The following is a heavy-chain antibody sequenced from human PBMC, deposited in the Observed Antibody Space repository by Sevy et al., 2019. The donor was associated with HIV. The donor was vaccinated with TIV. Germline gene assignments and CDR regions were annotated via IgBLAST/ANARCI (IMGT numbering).Heavy chain of an antibody. Sequence: GGSLRLSCAASGFTFSTYWMTWVRQAPGKGLEWVANIKQDGSEKYYAGSVKGRITVSRDKTKNSLYLQLNSLRAEDTAIYYCARAPVGSGWYFPRGIDYWGQGTLVTVSS. CDR2: IKQDGSEK. J-gene: IGHJ4*02. V-gene: IGHV3-7*01. D-gene: IGHD6-13*01. CDR1: GFTFSTYW. CDR3: ARAPVGSGWYFPRGIDY.